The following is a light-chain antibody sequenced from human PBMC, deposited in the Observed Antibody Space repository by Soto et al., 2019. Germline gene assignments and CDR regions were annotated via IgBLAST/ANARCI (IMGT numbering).Light chain of an antibody. J-gene: IGKJ5*01. Sequence: EIVMTQSPATLSVSPGERATLSCRASQRVSNHLAWYQQKPGQAPRLLIYDASKRATGFPARFSGSGSETDFTLTISDLEPEDFAIYYCQKRSNWPITCGQGTRLEI. CDR3: QKRSNWPIT. CDR2: DAS. CDR1: QRVSNH. V-gene: IGKV3-11*01.